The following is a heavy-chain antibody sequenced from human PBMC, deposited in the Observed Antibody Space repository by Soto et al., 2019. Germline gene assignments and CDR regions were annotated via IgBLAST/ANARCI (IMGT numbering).Heavy chain of an antibody. CDR3: AKGSKGFDY. D-gene: IGHD2-2*01. J-gene: IGHJ4*02. CDR1: GFTFSSYA. V-gene: IGHV3-23*01. CDR2: ITGGGDNT. Sequence: EVQLLESGGGLVQPGGPLRLSCAASGFTFSSYAMTWVRQAPGKGLEWVSAITGGGDNTYYADFVKGRFTIPRDNFKNALYLQMNSLRDADTATYYCAKGSKGFDYWGQGTLVTVSS.